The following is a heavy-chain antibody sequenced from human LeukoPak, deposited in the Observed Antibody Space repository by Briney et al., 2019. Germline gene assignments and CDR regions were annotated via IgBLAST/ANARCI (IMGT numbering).Heavy chain of an antibody. D-gene: IGHD6-19*01. CDR2: LSGSGITT. CDR1: GFTFSNSA. CDR3: AKGIYSSGWSYFDY. V-gene: IGHV3-23*01. Sequence: PGGSLRLSCAASGFTFSNSAMSWVRQAPGKGLEWVSTLSGSGITTYYADSVKGRFTISSDNSKNTLYLQMNTLRAEDSALYYCAKGIYSSGWSYFDYWGHGTLVTVSS. J-gene: IGHJ4*01.